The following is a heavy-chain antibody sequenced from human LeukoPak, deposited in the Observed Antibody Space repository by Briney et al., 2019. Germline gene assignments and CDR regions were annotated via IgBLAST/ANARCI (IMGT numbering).Heavy chain of an antibody. Sequence: GGSLRLSCAASGFTFSTYWMHWVRQAPGKGLVSVSCINSDGSSTKYEDSVKGRFTISRDNAKNTLYLQMNSLRAEDTAVYYCARDPRNMGLDPWGQGTLVTVSS. J-gene: IGHJ5*02. V-gene: IGHV3-74*03. CDR3: ARDPRNMGLDP. CDR2: INSDGSST. CDR1: GFTFSTYW. D-gene: IGHD2/OR15-2a*01.